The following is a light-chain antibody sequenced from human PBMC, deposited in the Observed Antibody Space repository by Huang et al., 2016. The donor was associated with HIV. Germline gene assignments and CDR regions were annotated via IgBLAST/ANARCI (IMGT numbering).Light chain of an antibody. CDR2: VAS. Sequence: IVMTQSPATLSVSPGERATLSCRASQSVAKHFAWYQQQPGQAPRRLIYVASTRATGIPARFSGSGAGTQFTLTISSLQSEDFAVYYCHHYSNWPPTWTFGQGTKVEIK. V-gene: IGKV3-15*01. J-gene: IGKJ1*01. CDR3: HHYSNWPPTWT. CDR1: QSVAKH.